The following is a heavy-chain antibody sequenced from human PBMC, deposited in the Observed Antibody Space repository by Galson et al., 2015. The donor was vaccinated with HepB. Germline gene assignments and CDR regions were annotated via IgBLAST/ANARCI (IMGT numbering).Heavy chain of an antibody. CDR1: GYTFTSYY. CDR2: INPSGGST. V-gene: IGHV1-46*01. D-gene: IGHD3-10*01. CDR3: ARETDYYGSGSYYRGWFDP. J-gene: IGHJ5*02. Sequence: SVKVSCKASGYTFTSYYMHWVRQAPGQGLEWMGIINPSGGSTSYAQKFQGRVTMTRDTSTSTVYMELSSLRSEDTAVYYCARETDYYGSGSYYRGWFDPWGQGTLVTVSS.